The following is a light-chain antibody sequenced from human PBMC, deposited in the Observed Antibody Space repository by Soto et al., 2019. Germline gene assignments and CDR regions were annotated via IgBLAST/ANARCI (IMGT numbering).Light chain of an antibody. V-gene: IGKV1-39*01. J-gene: IGKJ2*01. CDR1: QSISNF. Sequence: DIQMTQSPSSLSASVGDRVTITCRASQSISNFLNWYQQKPGKAPKLLISAASSLQGGVPSRFSGSGSGTDFTLTISRLQPEDFATYYCQQSYSAPRTFGQGTKLEIK. CDR2: AAS. CDR3: QQSYSAPRT.